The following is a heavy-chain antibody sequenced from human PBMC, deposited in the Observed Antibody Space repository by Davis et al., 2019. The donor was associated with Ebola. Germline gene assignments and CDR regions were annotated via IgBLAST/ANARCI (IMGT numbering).Heavy chain of an antibody. J-gene: IGHJ6*02. D-gene: IGHD3-10*01. Sequence: GESLKISCAASGFTFGIYWMSWVRQAPGKGLEWVSAISGSGSSTYYADSVKGRFTISRDNSKNTLYLQMNSLRAEDTAVYYCAKDDLWFGELLAPGGLEGGGMDVWGQGTTVTVSS. CDR3: AKDDLWFGELLAPGGLEGGGMDV. V-gene: IGHV3-23*01. CDR1: GFTFGIYW. CDR2: ISGSGSST.